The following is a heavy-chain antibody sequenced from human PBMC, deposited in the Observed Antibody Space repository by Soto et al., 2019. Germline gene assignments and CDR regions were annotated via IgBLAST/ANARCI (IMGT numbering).Heavy chain of an antibody. CDR3: ARAQGSSYYYYGMDV. Sequence: PGGSLRLSCAASGFTFDDYGMSWVRQVPGKGLEWVSGINWNGGTTGYADSVKGRFTISRDNTQNSLYLQMNSLRAEDTALYYCARAQGSSYYYYGMDVWGQGTTVTVSS. CDR1: GFTFDDYG. J-gene: IGHJ6*02. D-gene: IGHD6-13*01. CDR2: INWNGGTT. V-gene: IGHV3-20*04.